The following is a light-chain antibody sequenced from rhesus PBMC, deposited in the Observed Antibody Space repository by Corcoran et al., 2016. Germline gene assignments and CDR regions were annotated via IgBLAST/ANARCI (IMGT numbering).Light chain of an antibody. J-gene: IGKJ4*01. CDR1: QSLSNY. V-gene: IGKV1S9*01. Sequence: DIQMTQSPSSLSASVGDRVTITCQASQSLSNYLNWYQQKPGKIPKLLLYRASSLQSGIPSRFSGRGSGTDFTLTISSLQPEDFATYYCQQGYSYPLTFGGGTKVELK. CDR3: QQGYSYPLT. CDR2: RAS.